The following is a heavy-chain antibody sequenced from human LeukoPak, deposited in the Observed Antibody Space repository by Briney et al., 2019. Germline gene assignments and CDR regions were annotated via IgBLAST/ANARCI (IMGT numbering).Heavy chain of an antibody. CDR1: GFTFSSYS. J-gene: IGHJ6*02. D-gene: IGHD2-2*02. Sequence: PGGSLRLSCAASGFTFSSYSMNWVRQAPGKGLERVSSISSSSSYIYYADSVKGRFTISRDNAKNSLYLQMNSLRAEDTAVYYCARDYCSSTSCYNYYYYGMDVWGQGTTVTVSS. CDR2: ISSSSSYI. V-gene: IGHV3-21*01. CDR3: ARDYCSSTSCYNYYYYGMDV.